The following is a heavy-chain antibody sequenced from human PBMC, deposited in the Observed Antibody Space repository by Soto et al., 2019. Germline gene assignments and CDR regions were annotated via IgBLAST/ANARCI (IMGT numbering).Heavy chain of an antibody. Sequence: PGESLKVSWQTSGYAFTNYWIRWVRQMPGGGLEWLGLIFPRDFDVRYSPSFVRQVTMAADMSTATAVLQWRCLEAAESPLYFFERLVSLLQPIDSWGQGTPITGSS. J-gene: IGHJ5*01. CDR3: ERLVSLLQPIDS. D-gene: IGHD2-2*01. CDR1: GYAFTNYW. CDR2: IFPRDFDV. V-gene: IGHV5-51*01.